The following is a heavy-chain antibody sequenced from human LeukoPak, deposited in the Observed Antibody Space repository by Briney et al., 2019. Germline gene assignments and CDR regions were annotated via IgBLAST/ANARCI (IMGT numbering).Heavy chain of an antibody. Sequence: SETLSLTCTVSDVSISSYYWSWIRQPPGKGLEWFAYIYYSGDSNYNPSLKSRVTISVDTSKNQFSLKLSSVTAADTAVYYCARCQYYYDSSGYYPPSDDAFDIWGQGTMVTVSS. CDR2: IYYSGDS. CDR3: ARCQYYYDSSGYYPPSDDAFDI. CDR1: DVSISSYY. D-gene: IGHD3-22*01. V-gene: IGHV4-59*01. J-gene: IGHJ3*02.